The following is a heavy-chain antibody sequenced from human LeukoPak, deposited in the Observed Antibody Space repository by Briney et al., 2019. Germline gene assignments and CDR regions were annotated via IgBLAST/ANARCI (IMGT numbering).Heavy chain of an antibody. V-gene: IGHV3-33*06. CDR1: GFTFNTHG. D-gene: IGHD3-3*01. CDR3: AKDSAIQFLEPAF. Sequence: PGGSLRHSCAASGFTFNTHGIHWVRQAPGKGLEWVAAIWFDGSVKHYSDAVKGRFTISRDNSLNTLYLQMNSVRVEDTAMYYCAKDSAIQFLEPAFWGQGTLVTVSS. CDR2: IWFDGSVK. J-gene: IGHJ4*02.